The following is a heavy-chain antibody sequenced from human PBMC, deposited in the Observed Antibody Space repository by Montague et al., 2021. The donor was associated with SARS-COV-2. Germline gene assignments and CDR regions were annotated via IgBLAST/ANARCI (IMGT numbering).Heavy chain of an antibody. CDR1: GGSFSGFY. V-gene: IGHV4-34*01. CDR2: FNHSGTT. J-gene: IGHJ4*02. CDR3: ARGEYYSGWYGLKYYFDY. Sequence: SETLSLTCAIGGGSFSGFYYNSIRRPPGKGLVCFGEFNHSGTTISRVSRKSRVTISVDTSKNQFSLKLSSVTASDTAVYYCARGEYYSGWYGLKYYFDYWGQGTLVIVSS. D-gene: IGHD6-19*01.